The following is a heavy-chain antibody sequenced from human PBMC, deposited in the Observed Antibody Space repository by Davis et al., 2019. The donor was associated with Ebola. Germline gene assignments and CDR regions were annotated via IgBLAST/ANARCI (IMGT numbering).Heavy chain of an antibody. CDR3: ARDRVYCGGDCTLGYYYYYGMDV. CDR2: ISTVSSTI. V-gene: IGHV3-48*03. CDR1: GFTFSSYE. D-gene: IGHD2-21*01. J-gene: IGHJ6*02. Sequence: GGSLRLSCAASGFTFSSYEMNWVRQAPGKGLEWVSYISTVSSTIYYADSVKGRFTISRDNAKNSLYLQMNSLRAEDTAVYYCARDRVYCGGDCTLGYYYYYGMDVWGQGTTVTVSS.